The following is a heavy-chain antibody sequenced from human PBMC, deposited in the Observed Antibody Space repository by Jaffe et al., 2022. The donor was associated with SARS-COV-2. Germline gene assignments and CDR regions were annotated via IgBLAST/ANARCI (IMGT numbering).Heavy chain of an antibody. Sequence: QVQLQQWGAGLLKPSETLSLTCAVYGGSFSGYYWSWIRQPPGKGLEWIGEINHSGSTNYNPSLKSRVTISVDTSKNQFSLKLSSVTAADTAVYYCARLLSPRPRRRGSGSYYWFDPWGQGTLVTVSS. J-gene: IGHJ5*02. CDR3: ARLLSPRPRRRGSGSYYWFDP. CDR1: GGSFSGYY. CDR2: INHSGST. V-gene: IGHV4-34*01. D-gene: IGHD3-10*01.